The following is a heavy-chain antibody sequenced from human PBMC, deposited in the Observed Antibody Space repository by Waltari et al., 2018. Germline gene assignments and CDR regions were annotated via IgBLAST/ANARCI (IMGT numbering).Heavy chain of an antibody. Sequence: EVQLVESGGGLVQPGGSLRLSCAASGFIFNRFNMIWVRQAPGKGLEWVSHIRRVSTVIVYADSLKGRFTTSRDNAKKSLYLQVRDLRVEDTAVYFCAKENVPGADRGIFDPLYYGMDVWGQGTTVAVS. CDR3: AKENVPGADRGIFDPLYYGMDV. CDR1: GFIFNRFN. D-gene: IGHD3-10*01. CDR2: IRRVSTVI. J-gene: IGHJ6*02. V-gene: IGHV3-48*01.